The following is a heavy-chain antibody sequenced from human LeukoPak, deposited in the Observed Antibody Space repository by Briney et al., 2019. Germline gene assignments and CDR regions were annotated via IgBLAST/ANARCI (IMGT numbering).Heavy chain of an antibody. V-gene: IGHV3-11*01. J-gene: IGHJ6*02. Sequence: SLRLSXXXXXFTFSEYYINWIRQAPGKGLEWVSHISSSGRLMQYADSVRGRFTITRDNAQNFMSLQMNNLKPEDTAVYYCARDTNNGLDVWGRGTTVTVS. D-gene: IGHD1-20*01. CDR2: ISSSGRLM. CDR3: ARDTNNGLDV. CDR1: XFTFSEYY.